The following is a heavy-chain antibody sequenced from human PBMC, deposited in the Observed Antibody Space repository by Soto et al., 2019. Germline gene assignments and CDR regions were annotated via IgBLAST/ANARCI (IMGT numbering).Heavy chain of an antibody. CDR3: ARDQSFDRSYYYGIDV. CDR1: GYPFTHYG. J-gene: IGHJ6*02. Sequence: QVQLVQSGAEVKKPGASVKVSCKSSGYPFTHYGITWVRQAPGQGLEWMGWISPFNGNTNYGQTLQGKVTLTTDTSTSTVYKELRSQRSDDTAVFYCARDQSFDRSYYYGIDVWGQGTTVTVSS. CDR2: ISPFNGNT. V-gene: IGHV1-18*01. D-gene: IGHD3-22*01.